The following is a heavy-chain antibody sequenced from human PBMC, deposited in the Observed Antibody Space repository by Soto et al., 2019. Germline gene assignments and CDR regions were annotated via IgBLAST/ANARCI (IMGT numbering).Heavy chain of an antibody. J-gene: IGHJ4*01. CDR1: GSSVSGSDNY. V-gene: IGHV4-39*01. CDR3: ARHTQWLISLDD. CDR2: IYYSGST. Sequence: PSETLSLTCTVSGSSVSGSDNYWGWIRQPPGKGLEWIGSIYYSGSTYYNPSLKSRVTMSVDTSKNQFSLKVNSVTAVDTAVYFCARHTQWLISLDDWGQGILVTVSS. D-gene: IGHD6-19*01.